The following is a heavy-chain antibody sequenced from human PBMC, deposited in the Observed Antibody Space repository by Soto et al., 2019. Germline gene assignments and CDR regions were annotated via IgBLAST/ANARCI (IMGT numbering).Heavy chain of an antibody. D-gene: IGHD3-22*01. Sequence: EVQLVESGGGLIQPGGSLRLYCSASGFTVSSNYMSWVRQAPGKGLEWVSVIYSGGSTYYADFVKGRFTIARDNSTNTLYLQMNSLRAEDTAVYYCARGRVESGYPDYFQHWGQGTLVTVSS. J-gene: IGHJ1*01. CDR2: IYSGGST. CDR3: ARGRVESGYPDYFQH. V-gene: IGHV3-53*01. CDR1: GFTVSSNY.